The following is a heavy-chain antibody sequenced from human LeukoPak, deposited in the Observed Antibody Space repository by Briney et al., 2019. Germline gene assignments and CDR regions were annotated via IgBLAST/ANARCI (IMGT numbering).Heavy chain of an antibody. CDR2: IRYDGSNK. V-gene: IGHV3-30*02. J-gene: IGHJ4*02. CDR1: GFTFSSYG. Sequence: PGGSLRLSCAASGFTFSSYGMHWVRQAPGKGLEWVAFIRYDGSNKYYADSVKGRFIISRDNSKNSLYLQMNSLGTEDTALYYCAKPGRFERDPEYYFDYWGQGTLVTVSS. D-gene: IGHD1-14*01. CDR3: AKPGRFERDPEYYFDY.